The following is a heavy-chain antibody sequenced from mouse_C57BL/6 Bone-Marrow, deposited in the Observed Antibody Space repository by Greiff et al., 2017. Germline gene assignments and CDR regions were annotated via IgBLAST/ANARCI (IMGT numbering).Heavy chain of an antibody. D-gene: IGHD3-2*02. CDR3: ARSQLRLLAWFAY. V-gene: IGHV1-82*01. J-gene: IGHJ3*01. CDR1: GYAFSSSW. CDR2: IYPGDGDT. Sequence: QVQLQQSGPELVKPGASVKISCKASGYAFSSSWMNWVKQRPGKGLEWIGRIYPGDGDTNYNGKFKGKATLTADKSSSTAYMQLSSLTSEDSAVYFCARSQLRLLAWFAYWGQGTLVTVSA.